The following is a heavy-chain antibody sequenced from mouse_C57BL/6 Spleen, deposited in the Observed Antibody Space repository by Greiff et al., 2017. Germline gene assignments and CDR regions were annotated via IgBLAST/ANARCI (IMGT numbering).Heavy chain of an antibody. V-gene: IGHV1-81*01. CDR2: IYPRSGNT. D-gene: IGHD1-1*01. Sequence: QVQLQQSGAELARPGASVKLSCKASGYTFTSYGMSWVKQRTGQGLEWIGDIYPRSGNTYYNEKFKGKATLTADKASSTAYMELRSLTSEDSAVYVGARGDYGSSYADYWGQGTTLTVSS. CDR3: ARGDYGSSYADY. J-gene: IGHJ2*01. CDR1: GYTFTSYG.